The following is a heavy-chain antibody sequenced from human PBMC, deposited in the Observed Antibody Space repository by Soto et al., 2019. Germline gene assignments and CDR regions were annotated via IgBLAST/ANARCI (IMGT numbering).Heavy chain of an antibody. D-gene: IGHD6-19*01. CDR1: GGSISSGGYS. Sequence: SETLSLTCAVSGGSISSGGYSWSWIRQPPGKGLEWIGYIYSSGTTNYNPSLKSRVTISVDTSKNQLSLKLSSVTAADTAVYYCARVPVAGVNWFDPWGQGTLVTVSS. CDR2: IYSSGTT. J-gene: IGHJ5*02. V-gene: IGHV4-61*08. CDR3: ARVPVAGVNWFDP.